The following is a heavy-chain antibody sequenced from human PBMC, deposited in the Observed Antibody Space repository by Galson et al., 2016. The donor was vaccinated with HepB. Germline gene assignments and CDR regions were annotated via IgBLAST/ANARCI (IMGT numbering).Heavy chain of an antibody. Sequence: LRLSCAASGFTFSSYSVNWVRQAPGKGLEWVSSISSSSSYIYYADSVKGRFTISRDNAKNSLYLQMNSLRAEDTAVYYCARGDIVGAIFDYWGQGTLVTVSS. CDR2: ISSSSSYI. D-gene: IGHD1-26*01. J-gene: IGHJ4*02. CDR3: ARGDIVGAIFDY. V-gene: IGHV3-21*01. CDR1: GFTFSSYS.